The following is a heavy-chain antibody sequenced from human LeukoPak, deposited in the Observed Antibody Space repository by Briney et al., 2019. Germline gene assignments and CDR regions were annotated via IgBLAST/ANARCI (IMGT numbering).Heavy chain of an antibody. J-gene: IGHJ4*02. CDR2: VDPEDGET. CDR3: ATVSIAARPGFDY. Sequence: ATVKISCKVSGYTFTDYYMHWVQQAPGKGLEWMGLVDPEDGETIYAEKFQGRVTITADTSTDTAYMELSSLRSEDTAVYYCATVSIAARPGFDYWGQGTLVIVSS. D-gene: IGHD6-6*01. CDR1: GYTFTDYY. V-gene: IGHV1-69-2*01.